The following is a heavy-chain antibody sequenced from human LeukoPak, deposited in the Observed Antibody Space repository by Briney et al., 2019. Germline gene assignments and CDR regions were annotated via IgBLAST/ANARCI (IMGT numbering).Heavy chain of an antibody. Sequence: PGGSLRLSCVVSGFIVSGHYMSWVRQAPGKGLEWVSVMYSGGSTYYADSVKGRFTISRDNSKNTLYLQMSSLRGEDTAVYYCVKVHSSSWYYFDHWGQGTLVTVSS. CDR2: MYSGGST. CDR3: VKVHSSSWYYFDH. V-gene: IGHV3-53*05. CDR1: GFIVSGHY. J-gene: IGHJ4*02. D-gene: IGHD6-13*01.